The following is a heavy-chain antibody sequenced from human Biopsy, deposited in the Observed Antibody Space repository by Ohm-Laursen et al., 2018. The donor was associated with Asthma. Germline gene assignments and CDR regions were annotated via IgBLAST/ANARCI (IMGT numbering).Heavy chain of an antibody. Sequence: TLSLTCTVSGGSISGYYWSWIRQPPGKGLEWIGYISYSVEYSGSTNYNPSLKSRVSISLDTSKNRFSLSLTSVTAADTAVYYCARTTYGDDGFDPWGQGTLVTVSS. D-gene: IGHD4-17*01. V-gene: IGHV4-59*12. J-gene: IGHJ5*02. CDR1: GGSISGYY. CDR3: ARTTYGDDGFDP. CDR2: ISYSVEYSGST.